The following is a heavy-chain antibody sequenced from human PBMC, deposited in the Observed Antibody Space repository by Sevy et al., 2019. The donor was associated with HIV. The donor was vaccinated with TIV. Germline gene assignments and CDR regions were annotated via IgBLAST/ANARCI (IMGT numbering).Heavy chain of an antibody. J-gene: IGHJ4*01. D-gene: IGHD1-1*01. Sequence: GGSLRLSCASSGFTFSDYWMTWVRQAPEKGLEWVANIKQDGSEKFYVDSVKGRFTISRDNAKNSLYLQMTSLRADDTALYYCARGQLVQDYWGHGTLVTVSS. CDR2: IKQDGSEK. V-gene: IGHV3-7*01. CDR3: ARGQLVQDY. CDR1: GFTFSDYW.